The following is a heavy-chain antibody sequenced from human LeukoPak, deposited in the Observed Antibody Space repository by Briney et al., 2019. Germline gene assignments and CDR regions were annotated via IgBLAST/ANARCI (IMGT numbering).Heavy chain of an antibody. V-gene: IGHV4-39*01. CDR3: ARSSEYGDPFNY. CDR1: GASISRSGYF. J-gene: IGHJ4*02. CDR2: IYYSGST. D-gene: IGHD4-17*01. Sequence: ETLSLTCTVSGASISRSGYFWGWIRQPPGKGLEWIGSIYYSGSTYYSPSLKGRVTISVDTSKNQFSLKLNSVTAADPAVYYCARSSEYGDPFNYWGQGTLVTVSS.